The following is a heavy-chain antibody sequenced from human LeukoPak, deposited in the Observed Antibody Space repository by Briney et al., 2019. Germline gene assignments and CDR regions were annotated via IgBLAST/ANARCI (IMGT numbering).Heavy chain of an antibody. CDR1: GGSISSSSYY. D-gene: IGHD3-22*01. CDR3: ARHTTTYYYDSSGYPGDAFDI. V-gene: IGHV4-39*01. Sequence: SETLSLTCSVSGGSISSSSYYWGWIRQPPGKGLEWIGSINYSGTTYLNPSLKSRVTVSVDTSQNQFSLKLSSVTAADTAVYYCARHTTTYYYDSSGYPGDAFDIWGQGTMVTVSS. J-gene: IGHJ3*02. CDR2: INYSGTT.